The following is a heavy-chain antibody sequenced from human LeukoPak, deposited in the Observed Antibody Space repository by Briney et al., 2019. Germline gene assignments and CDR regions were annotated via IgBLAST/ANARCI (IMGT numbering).Heavy chain of an antibody. CDR3: AKGGLRDYYGMDV. J-gene: IGHJ6*02. Sequence: GESLQISCKGSGYSFTSYWIGWVRPMPGKGLEWMGIIYPGDSDTRYSPSFQGQVTISADKSISTAYLQWSSLKASDTAMYYCAKGGLRDYYGMDVWGQGTTVTVSS. D-gene: IGHD5-12*01. CDR2: IYPGDSDT. CDR1: GYSFTSYW. V-gene: IGHV5-51*01.